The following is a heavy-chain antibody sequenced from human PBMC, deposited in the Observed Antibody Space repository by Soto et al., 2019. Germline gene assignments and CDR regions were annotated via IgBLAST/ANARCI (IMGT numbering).Heavy chain of an antibody. CDR1: GYTFTSYY. CDR3: ARPPYPGCINAVCYPLDY. V-gene: IGHV1-46*01. CDR2: INPSGGST. Sequence: QEKLVQSGAEVKKPGASVKISCKASGYTFTSYYMHWVRQAPGQGLEWMGIINPSGGSTNYAQKLQGRVDMTRDTSTSTVYMELNSLRSEDTAVYYCARPPYPGCINAVCYPLDYWGQGTLVTVSS. J-gene: IGHJ4*02. D-gene: IGHD2-8*01.